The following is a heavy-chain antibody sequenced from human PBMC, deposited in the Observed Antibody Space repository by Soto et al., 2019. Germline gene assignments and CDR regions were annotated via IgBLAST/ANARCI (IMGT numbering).Heavy chain of an antibody. Sequence: PGASLMISCHCSGYIFTNYSIGLVLQTPGKGLEWMGIIYPGDSDTRYSPSFQGQVTISADKSINTAYLQWSSLKASDTAMYYCAIYFCGETTSDGFDLSCQGTHLTIFS. J-gene: IGHJ5*02. CDR3: AIYFCGETTSDGFDL. CDR1: GYIFTNYS. CDR2: IYPGDSDT. V-gene: IGHV5-51*01. D-gene: IGHD2-21*01.